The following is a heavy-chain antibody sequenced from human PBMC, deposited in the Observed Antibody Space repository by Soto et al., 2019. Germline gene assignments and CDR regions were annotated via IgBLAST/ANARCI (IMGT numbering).Heavy chain of an antibody. Sequence: QVQLVQSGAEVKKPGSSVKVSCQASGGTFSSYAISWVRQAPGQGLEWMGGFIPIFGTANYAQKFQGRVTITAHESTSTAYMELSSLRSEDTAVYYCARHVPAAGYYYGMDVWGQGTTVTVSS. D-gene: IGHD2-2*01. CDR3: ARHVPAAGYYYGMDV. V-gene: IGHV1-69*12. CDR1: GGTFSSYA. J-gene: IGHJ6*02. CDR2: FIPIFGTA.